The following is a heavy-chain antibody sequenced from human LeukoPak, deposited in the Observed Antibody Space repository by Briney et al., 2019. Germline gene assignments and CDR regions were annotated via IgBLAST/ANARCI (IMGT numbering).Heavy chain of an antibody. Sequence: PGGSLRLSCAVSGFTFSRNGMHWVRQAPGKGLEWVTFISKDGSNEYYADSVKGRLTISRDNSKNTVYLQMNSLRADDTAVYYCAKDGGGTDFDYWGQGTLVTVSS. CDR3: AKDGGGTDFDY. D-gene: IGHD1-26*01. CDR1: GFTFSRNG. CDR2: ISKDGSNE. V-gene: IGHV3-30*02. J-gene: IGHJ4*02.